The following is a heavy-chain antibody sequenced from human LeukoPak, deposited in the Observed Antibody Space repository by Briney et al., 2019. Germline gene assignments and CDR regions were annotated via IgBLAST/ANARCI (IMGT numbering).Heavy chain of an antibody. CDR1: GYTFTSYG. CDR2: ISAYNGNT. CDR3: ARVLNYYGSGSYCDY. J-gene: IGHJ4*02. D-gene: IGHD3-10*01. Sequence: ASVKVSCKASGYTFTSYGISWVRQAPGQGLEWMGWISAYNGNTNYAQKLQGRVTMTTDTSTSTAYMELRSLRSDDTAVYYCARVLNYYGSGSYCDYWGQGTLVTVSS. V-gene: IGHV1-18*01.